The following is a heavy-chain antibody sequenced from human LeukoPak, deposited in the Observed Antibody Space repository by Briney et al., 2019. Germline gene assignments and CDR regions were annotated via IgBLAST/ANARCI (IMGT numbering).Heavy chain of an antibody. V-gene: IGHV3-48*04. J-gene: IGHJ4*02. CDR3: ARGRYSSSWYFDY. CDR1: GFTFSSYW. Sequence: GGSLRLSCAASGFTFSSYWMSWVRQAPGKGLEWVSYISSSGSTIYYADSVKGRFTISRDNAKNSLYLQMNSLRAEDTAVYYCARGRYSSSWYFDYWGQGTLVTVSS. D-gene: IGHD6-13*01. CDR2: ISSSGSTI.